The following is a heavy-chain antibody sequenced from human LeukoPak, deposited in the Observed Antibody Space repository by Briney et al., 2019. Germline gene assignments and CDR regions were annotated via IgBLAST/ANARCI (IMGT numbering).Heavy chain of an antibody. CDR2: IYYSGST. V-gene: IGHV4-31*03. Sequence: PSETLSLTCTVSGGSISSGDYYWSWIRQHPGKGLEWIGYIYYSGSTYYNPSLKSRVTISVDTSKNQFSLRLSSVTAADTAVYYCARVVTVEVFDYWGQGTLVTVSS. D-gene: IGHD3-16*02. J-gene: IGHJ4*02. CDR1: GGSISSGDYY. CDR3: ARVVTVEVFDY.